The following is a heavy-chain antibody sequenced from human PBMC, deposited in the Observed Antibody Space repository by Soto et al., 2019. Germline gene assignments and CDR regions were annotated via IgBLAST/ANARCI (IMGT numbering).Heavy chain of an antibody. CDR2: IYPGDSDT. J-gene: IGHJ4*02. CDR1: GYSFTSYW. Sequence: GESLKISCKGSGYSFTSYWIGWVRQMPGKGLEWMGIIYPGDSDTRYSPSFQGQVTISADKSISTAYLQWSSLKASDTAMYYCARLPTGLGELFDMDYWGQGTLVTVSS. CDR3: ARLPTGLGELFDMDY. D-gene: IGHD3-10*01. V-gene: IGHV5-51*01.